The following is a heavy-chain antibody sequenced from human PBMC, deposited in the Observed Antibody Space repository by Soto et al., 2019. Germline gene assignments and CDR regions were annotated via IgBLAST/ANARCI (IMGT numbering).Heavy chain of an antibody. V-gene: IGHV4-31*03. D-gene: IGHD6-6*01. CDR2: IYYSGST. CDR1: GGSISSGGYY. J-gene: IGHJ5*02. CDR3: ARVRIAALVGVWFDP. Sequence: QVQLQESGPGLVKPSQTLSLTCTVSGGSISSGGYYWSWIRQHPGKGLEGIGYIYYSGSTYYNPSLTRRVTISVDTSKNQFSLKLRSVTAADTAVYYCARVRIAALVGVWFDPWGQGTLVTVSS.